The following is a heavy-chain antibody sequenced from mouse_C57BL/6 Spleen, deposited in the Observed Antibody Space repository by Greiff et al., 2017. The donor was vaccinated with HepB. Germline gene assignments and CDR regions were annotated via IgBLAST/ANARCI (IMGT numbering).Heavy chain of an antibody. CDR1: GFSLSTSGMG. Sequence: QVTLKVCGPGILQSSQTLSLTCSFSGFSLSTSGMGVSWIRQPSGKGLEWLAHIYWDDDKRYNPSLKSRLTISKDTSRNQVFLKITSVDTADTATYYCAASYYYGSKGLDYWGQGTTLTVSS. CDR2: IYWDDDK. J-gene: IGHJ2*01. D-gene: IGHD1-1*01. V-gene: IGHV8-12*01. CDR3: AASYYYGSKGLDY.